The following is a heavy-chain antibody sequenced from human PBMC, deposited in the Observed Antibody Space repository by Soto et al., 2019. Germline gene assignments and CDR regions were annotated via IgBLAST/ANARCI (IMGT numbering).Heavy chain of an antibody. CDR1: GFTFSSYG. Sequence: QVQLVESGGGVVQPGRSLRLSYAASGFTFSSYGMHWVRQAPGKGLEWVAVISYDGSNKYYADSVKGRFTISRDNSKNTLYLQMNSLRAEDTAVYYCAKEYCTNGVCYRDYYYGMDVWGQGTTVTVSS. CDR3: AKEYCTNGVCYRDYYYGMDV. D-gene: IGHD2-8*01. CDR2: ISYDGSNK. J-gene: IGHJ6*02. V-gene: IGHV3-30*18.